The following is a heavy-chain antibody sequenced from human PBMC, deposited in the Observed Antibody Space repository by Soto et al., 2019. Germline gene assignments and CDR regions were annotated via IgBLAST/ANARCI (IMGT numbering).Heavy chain of an antibody. Sequence: PSEALSLTCTVSGGSISSGGYYWSLIRQHPGKGLEWIGYIYYSGSTYYNPSLKSRVTISVDTSKNQFSLKLSSVTAADTAVYYCARECRSLQSFYYYYGMDVWGQGTTVTVSS. CDR2: IYYSGST. CDR3: ARECRSLQSFYYYYGMDV. V-gene: IGHV4-31*03. J-gene: IGHJ6*02. D-gene: IGHD4-4*01. CDR1: GGSISSGGYY.